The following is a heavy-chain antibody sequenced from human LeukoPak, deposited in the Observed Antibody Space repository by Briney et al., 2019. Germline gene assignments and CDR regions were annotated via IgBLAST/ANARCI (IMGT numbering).Heavy chain of an antibody. Sequence: ASVKVSCKASGGTFSSYAISWVRQAPGQGLEWMRRIIPIFGTANYAQKFQGRVTITTDESTSTAYMELSSLRSEDTAVYYCARGCTSCFWFDPWGQGTLVTVSS. CDR3: ARGCTSCFWFDP. CDR2: IIPIFGTA. D-gene: IGHD2-2*01. CDR1: GGTFSSYA. J-gene: IGHJ5*02. V-gene: IGHV1-69*05.